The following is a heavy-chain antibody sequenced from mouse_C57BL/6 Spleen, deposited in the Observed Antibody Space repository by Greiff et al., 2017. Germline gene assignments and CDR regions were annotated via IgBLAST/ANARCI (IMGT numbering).Heavy chain of an antibody. J-gene: IGHJ4*01. CDR3: ARDGLYAMDD. V-gene: IGHV5-4*01. CDR2: ISDGGSYT. CDR1: GFTFSSYA. Sequence: DVMLVESGGGLVKPGGSLKLSCAASGFTFSSYAMSWVRQTPEKRLEWVATISDGGSYTYYPDNVKGRFTISRDNAKNNLYLQMSHLKSEDTAMYYCARDGLYAMDDWGQGTSVTVSS. D-gene: IGHD2-13*01.